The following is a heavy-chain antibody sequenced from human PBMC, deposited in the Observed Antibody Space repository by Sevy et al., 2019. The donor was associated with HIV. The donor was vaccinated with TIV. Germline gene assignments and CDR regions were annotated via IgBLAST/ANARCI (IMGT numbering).Heavy chain of an antibody. CDR2: IKQDGSEK. CDR1: GFTFSSYW. D-gene: IGHD3-10*01. V-gene: IGHV3-7*01. J-gene: IGHJ4*02. Sequence: GGSLRLSCAASGFTFSSYWMSWVRQAPGKGLEWVANIKQDGSEKYYADSVKGRFTISRDNSKNTLYLQMNSLRTEDTAVYYCARDRGSGKNVFFDYWGQGTLVTVSS. CDR3: ARDRGSGKNVFFDY.